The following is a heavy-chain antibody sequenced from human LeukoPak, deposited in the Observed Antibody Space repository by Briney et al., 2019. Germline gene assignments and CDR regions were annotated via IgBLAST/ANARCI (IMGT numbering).Heavy chain of an antibody. J-gene: IGHJ4*02. CDR1: GFTFSSYA. CDR2: ISSSSYI. CDR3: ARDDDYWIDY. V-gene: IGHV3-21*01. Sequence: PGRSLRLSCAASGFTFSSYAMHWVRLAPGKGLEWVSSISSSSYIYYADSVKGRFTISRDNAKNSLYLQMNSLRAEDTAVYYCARDDDYWIDYWGQGTLVTVSS. D-gene: IGHD4-11*01.